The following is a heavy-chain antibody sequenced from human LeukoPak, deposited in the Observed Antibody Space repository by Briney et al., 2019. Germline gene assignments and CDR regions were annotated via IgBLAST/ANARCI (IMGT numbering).Heavy chain of an antibody. CDR2: INPKTGVT. CDR1: GYTFTDYY. CDR3: ARDLAMYSPDLDY. Sequence: ASVTVSCKASGYTFTDYYLHWVRQAPGHGLEWMGWINPKTGVTKYAQNFQGRVTMTRDTSISTAYMEVSRLRSDDTAVFYCARDLAMYSPDLDYWGQGTLATVSS. V-gene: IGHV1-2*02. D-gene: IGHD1-26*01. J-gene: IGHJ4*02.